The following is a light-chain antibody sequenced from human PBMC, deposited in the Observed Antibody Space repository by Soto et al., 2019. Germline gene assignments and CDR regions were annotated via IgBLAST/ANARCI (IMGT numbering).Light chain of an antibody. CDR2: GAS. CDR3: QQDVGA. Sequence: PGDRVTLSCRASQCVSSSYVTWYQQKPGQAPRLLIYGASTRATSIPARFSGSGSGTDFTLTISSLQPEDFAVYYCQQDVGAFGQGTKVEIK. J-gene: IGKJ1*01. CDR1: QCVSSSY. V-gene: IGKV3D-7*01.